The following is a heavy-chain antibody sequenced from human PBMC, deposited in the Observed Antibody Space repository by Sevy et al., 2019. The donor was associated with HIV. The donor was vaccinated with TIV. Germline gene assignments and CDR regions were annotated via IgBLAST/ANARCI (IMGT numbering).Heavy chain of an antibody. CDR2: IIPIFGTA. CDR3: ARVPSTVTTGGFDY. J-gene: IGHJ4*02. Sequence: ASVKVSCKASGGTFSSYAISWARQAPGQGLEWMGGIIPIFGTANYAQKFQGRVTITADESTSTAYMELSSLRSEDTAVYYCARVPSTVTTGGFDYWGQGTLVTVSS. V-gene: IGHV1-69*13. CDR1: GGTFSSYA. D-gene: IGHD4-17*01.